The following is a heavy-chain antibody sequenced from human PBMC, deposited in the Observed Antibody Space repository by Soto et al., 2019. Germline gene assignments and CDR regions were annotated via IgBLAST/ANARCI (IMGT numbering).Heavy chain of an antibody. V-gene: IGHV4-39*01. Sequence: QLQLQESGPGLGKPSETLSLTCTVSGGSISSSSYYWGGIRQPPGKGLEWIGSIYFSGSTYYNPSLKSRVTISVDTSKNQFSLKLSSVTAADTAVYYCAIVVVPAAMPVDYWGQGTLVTVSS. CDR2: IYFSGST. D-gene: IGHD2-2*01. CDR3: AIVVVPAAMPVDY. CDR1: GGSISSSSYY. J-gene: IGHJ4*02.